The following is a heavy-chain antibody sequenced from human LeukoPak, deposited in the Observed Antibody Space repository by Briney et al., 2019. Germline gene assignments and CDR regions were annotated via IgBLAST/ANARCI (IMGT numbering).Heavy chain of an antibody. CDR1: GGSISSGGYY. V-gene: IGHV4-30-2*01. CDR2: IYHSGST. CDR3: ARGPYPGLVIPSYFDY. D-gene: IGHD3/OR15-3a*01. Sequence: SETLSLTCTVSGGSISSGGYYWSWIRQPPGKGLEWIGYIYHSGSTYYNPSLKSRVTISVDRSKNQFSLKLSSVTAADTAVYYCARGPYPGLVIPSYFDYWGQGTLVTVSS. J-gene: IGHJ4*02.